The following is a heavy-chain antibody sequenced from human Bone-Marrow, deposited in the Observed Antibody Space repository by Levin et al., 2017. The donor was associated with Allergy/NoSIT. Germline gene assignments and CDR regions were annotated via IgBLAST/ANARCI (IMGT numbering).Heavy chain of an antibody. CDR1: GFTFSSYS. J-gene: IGHJ4*02. CDR2: ISSSSSYI. CDR3: ARDLTRSGYASQGY. D-gene: IGHD5-12*01. Sequence: GGSLRLSCAASGFTFSSYSMNWVRQAPGKGLEWVSSISSSSSYIYYADSVKARFTISRDNAKNSLYLQMNSLRAEDTAVYYCARDLTRSGYASQGYWGQGTLVTVSS. V-gene: IGHV3-21*01.